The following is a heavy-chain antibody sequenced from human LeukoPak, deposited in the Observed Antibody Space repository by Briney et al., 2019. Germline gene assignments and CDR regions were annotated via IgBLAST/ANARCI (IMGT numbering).Heavy chain of an antibody. D-gene: IGHD4-17*01. CDR2: IGTAGDT. Sequence: GGSLRLSCAASGFTFSSYDMPWVRQATGKGLEWVSAIGTAGDTYYPGSVKGRFTISRENAKNSLYLQMNSLRAGDTAVYYCARDSHGDYSFDYWGQGTLVTVSS. V-gene: IGHV3-13*01. CDR3: ARDSHGDYSFDY. CDR1: GFTFSSYD. J-gene: IGHJ4*02.